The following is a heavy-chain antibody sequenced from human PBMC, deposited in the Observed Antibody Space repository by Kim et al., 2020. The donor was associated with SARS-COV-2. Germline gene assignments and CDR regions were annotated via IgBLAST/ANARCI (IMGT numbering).Heavy chain of an antibody. Sequence: SETLSLTCTVSGGSISSGGYYWSRIRQHPGKGLEWIGYIYYSGSTYYNPSVKRRVTISVDTSKNQFSLKLSSVTAADTAVYYCARDDTRDGYTYSFDNWGQGTLVTVSS. J-gene: IGHJ4*02. V-gene: IGHV4-31*03. CDR1: GGSISSGGYY. CDR3: ARDDTRDGYTYSFDN. CDR2: IYYSGST. D-gene: IGHD5-12*01.